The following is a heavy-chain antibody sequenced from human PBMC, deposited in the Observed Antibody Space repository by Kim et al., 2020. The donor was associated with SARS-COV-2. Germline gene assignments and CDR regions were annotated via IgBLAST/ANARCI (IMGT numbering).Heavy chain of an antibody. CDR2: ISSSSSTR. Sequence: GGSLRLSCAASGFTFSSYSMNWVRQAPGKGLEWVSYISSSSSTRYYADSVKGRFTISRDNAKNSLYLQMNSLRDEDTAVYYCARDPVVVITRYYFDYWGQGTLVTVSS. CDR1: GFTFSSYS. V-gene: IGHV3-48*02. D-gene: IGHD3-22*01. J-gene: IGHJ4*02. CDR3: ARDPVVVITRYYFDY.